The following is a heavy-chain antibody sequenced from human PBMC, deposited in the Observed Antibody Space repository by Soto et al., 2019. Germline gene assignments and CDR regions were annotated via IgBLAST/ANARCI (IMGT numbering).Heavy chain of an antibody. Sequence: SETLSLTCAVYGGSFSGYYWSWIRQPPGKGLEWIGEINHSGSTNYNPSLKSRVTISVDTSKNQFSLKLSSVTAADTAVYYCARQRVTTYRPYYYYYGMDVWGQGTTVTVSS. J-gene: IGHJ6*02. CDR3: ARQRVTTYRPYYYYYGMDV. V-gene: IGHV4-34*01. D-gene: IGHD4-17*01. CDR1: GGSFSGYY. CDR2: INHSGST.